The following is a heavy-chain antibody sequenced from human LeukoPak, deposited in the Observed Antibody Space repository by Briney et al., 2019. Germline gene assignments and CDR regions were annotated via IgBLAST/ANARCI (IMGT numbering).Heavy chain of an antibody. V-gene: IGHV3-48*03. CDR1: GFTFSSYE. D-gene: IGHD3-10*02. Sequence: PGGSLRLSCAASGFTFSSYEMNWVGHAPGKGLEWVSYISSSGSTIYYADSVKGRFTISRDNAKISLYLQMNSLRAEDTAVYYCAELGITMIGGVWGKGTTVTISS. CDR3: AELGITMIGGV. CDR2: ISSSGSTI. J-gene: IGHJ6*04.